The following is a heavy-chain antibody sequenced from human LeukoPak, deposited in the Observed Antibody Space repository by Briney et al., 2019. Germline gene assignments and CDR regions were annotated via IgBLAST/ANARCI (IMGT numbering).Heavy chain of an antibody. J-gene: IGHJ6*02. Sequence: GGSLRLSCVASGFTVSSNYMSWVRQAPGKGLEWVSLIYSGGSTYYADPVKGRFTISRDNSKNTLYLQMNSLRAEDTAVYYCVRDSRRIAPYGMDVWGQGTTVTVSS. V-gene: IGHV3-66*01. CDR3: VRDSRRIAPYGMDV. D-gene: IGHD2-15*01. CDR1: GFTVSSNY. CDR2: IYSGGST.